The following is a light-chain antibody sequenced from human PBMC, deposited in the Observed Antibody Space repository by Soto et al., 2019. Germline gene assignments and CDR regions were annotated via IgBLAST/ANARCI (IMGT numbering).Light chain of an antibody. CDR1: SSDVGFYKF. Sequence: QSALTQPASVSGSPGQSITISCTGTSSDVGFYKFVSWYQQHPGKAPKLIIYEVSNRPSGVSARFSGSKSGNTASLTISGLQAEDEADYYCSSYRSSSTLFGGGTKVTVL. V-gene: IGLV2-14*01. J-gene: IGLJ2*01. CDR3: SSYRSSSTL. CDR2: EVS.